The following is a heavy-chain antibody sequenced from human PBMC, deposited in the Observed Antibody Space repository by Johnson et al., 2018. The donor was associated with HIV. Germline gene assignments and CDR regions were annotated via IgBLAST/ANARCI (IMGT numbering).Heavy chain of an antibody. CDR2: ISYDGSNK. CDR3: AREGEVGRAFDI. D-gene: IGHD3-16*01. V-gene: IGHV3-30*04. J-gene: IGHJ3*02. Sequence: MQLVESGGGVVQPGRSLRLSCAASGFTFSSYAMHWVRQAPGKGLEWVAVISYDGSNKYYADSVKGRFTISRDNSKNTLYLQMNSLRAEDTAVYYCAREGEVGRAFDIWGQGTMVTVSS. CDR1: GFTFSSYA.